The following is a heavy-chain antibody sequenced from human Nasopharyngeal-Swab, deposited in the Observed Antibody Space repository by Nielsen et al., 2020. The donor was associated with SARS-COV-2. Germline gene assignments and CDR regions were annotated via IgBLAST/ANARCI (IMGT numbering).Heavy chain of an antibody. CDR2: ISGSGGST. V-gene: IGHV3-23*01. CDR3: AKDITSGDTMATHYYYGMDV. CDR1: GFTFSSYA. Sequence: GGSLRLSRAASGFTFSSYAMSWVRQAPGKGLEWVSAISGSGGSTYYADSVKGRFTISRDNSKNTLYLQMNSLRAEDTALYYCAKDITSGDTMATHYYYGMDVWGQGTTVTVSS. J-gene: IGHJ6*02. D-gene: IGHD1-14*01.